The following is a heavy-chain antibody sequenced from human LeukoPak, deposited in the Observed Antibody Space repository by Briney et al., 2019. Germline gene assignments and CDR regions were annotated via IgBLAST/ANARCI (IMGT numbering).Heavy chain of an antibody. Sequence: GGSLRLSCAASGFTFNIYNMNWVRQAPGKGLEWVSSISHNSNYIYYADSVKGRFIVSRDNAKNSLYLQMNSLRAEDAAVYYCARDFSPYCGGDCYFDAFDVWGQGTVVTVSS. J-gene: IGHJ3*01. D-gene: IGHD2-21*01. CDR2: ISHNSNYI. V-gene: IGHV3-21*01. CDR3: ARDFSPYCGGDCYFDAFDV. CDR1: GFTFNIYN.